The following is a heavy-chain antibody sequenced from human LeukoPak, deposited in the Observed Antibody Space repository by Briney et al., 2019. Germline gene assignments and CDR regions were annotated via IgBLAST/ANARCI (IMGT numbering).Heavy chain of an antibody. Sequence: ASVKVSCKASGYTFTSYYMHWVRQAPGQGLEWMGIINPSGGSTSYAQKFQGRVTMTRDTTTSTVYMELSSLRPEDTAVYYCARLYGEGWYFDYWGQGTLVTVSS. V-gene: IGHV1-46*01. CDR2: INPSGGST. CDR1: GYTFTSYY. D-gene: IGHD4-17*01. CDR3: ARLYGEGWYFDY. J-gene: IGHJ4*02.